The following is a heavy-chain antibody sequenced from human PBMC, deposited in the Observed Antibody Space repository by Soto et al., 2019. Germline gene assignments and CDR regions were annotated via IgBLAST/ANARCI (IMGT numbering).Heavy chain of an antibody. CDR1: GYTFSDFA. V-gene: IGHV1-18*04. J-gene: IGHJ4*02. Sequence: ASVKVSCKTSGYTFSDFALTWVRQAPDQGLEWLGWIGPFTGNTNYAQRLQDRITMTTDTSTSTVSLELRSLGSDDTAVYFCARLGWELLSGRRYFDSWGQGTLVTVSS. CDR3: ARLGWELLSGRRYFDS. D-gene: IGHD1-26*01. CDR2: IGPFTGNT.